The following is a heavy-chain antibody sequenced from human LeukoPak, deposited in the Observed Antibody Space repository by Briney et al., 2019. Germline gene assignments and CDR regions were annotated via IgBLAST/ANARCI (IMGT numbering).Heavy chain of an antibody. D-gene: IGHD5-12*01. CDR3: ARNSGYDPYFDY. J-gene: IGHJ4*02. CDR2: IIPILGIE. V-gene: IGHV1-69*04. CDR1: GGTFCSYA. Sequence: ASVKVSFNSSGGTFCSYANSLVRQPPPPGHEWVGRIIPILGIENYAQKFQGRVTITADKSTSTAYMELSSLRSEDTPVYYCARNSGYDPYFDYWGQGTLVTVSS.